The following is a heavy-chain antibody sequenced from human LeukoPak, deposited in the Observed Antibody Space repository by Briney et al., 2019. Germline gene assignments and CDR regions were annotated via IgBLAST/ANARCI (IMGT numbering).Heavy chain of an antibody. CDR1: GGSIGSGGYS. V-gene: IGHV4-30-2*01. CDR2: IYHSGST. CDR3: ARGDFRDGYNLGY. D-gene: IGHD5-24*01. Sequence: PSETLSLTCAVSGGSIGSGGYSWSWIRQPPGKGLEWIGYIYHSGSTYYNPSLKSRVTISVDRSKDQFSLKLSSVTAADTAVYYCARGDFRDGYNLGYWGQGTLVTVSS. J-gene: IGHJ4*02.